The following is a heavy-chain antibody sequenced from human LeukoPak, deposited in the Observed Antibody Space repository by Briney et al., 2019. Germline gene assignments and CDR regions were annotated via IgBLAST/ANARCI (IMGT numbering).Heavy chain of an antibody. CDR3: ARDNDSRALWY. Sequence: SETLSLTCTVSGGSISSYYWSWIRQPPGKGLEWIGYIYYSGSTNYNPSLKSRVTISVDTSKNQFSLKLRSVTAADTAVYYCARDNDSRALWYWGQGTLVTVSS. D-gene: IGHD3-22*01. CDR2: IYYSGST. J-gene: IGHJ4*02. V-gene: IGHV4-59*01. CDR1: GGSISSYY.